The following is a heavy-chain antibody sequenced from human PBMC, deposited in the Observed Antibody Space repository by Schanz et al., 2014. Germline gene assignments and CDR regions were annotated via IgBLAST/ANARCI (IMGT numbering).Heavy chain of an antibody. CDR1: GFTFNSYA. J-gene: IGHJ4*02. Sequence: VQLVESGGGLVKPGGSLRLSCAASGFTFNSYAMSWVRQAPGKGLEWVAVISYDGSNKYYADSVKGRFTISRDNSKNTLYLQMNSLRAEDTAVYYCAKDPSHGDYDYYFDYWGQGTLVTVSS. CDR3: AKDPSHGDYDYYFDY. D-gene: IGHD3-22*01. CDR2: ISYDGSNK. V-gene: IGHV3-30-3*01.